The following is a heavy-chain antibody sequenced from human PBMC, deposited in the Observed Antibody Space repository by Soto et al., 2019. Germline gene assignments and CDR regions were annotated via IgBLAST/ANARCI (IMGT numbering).Heavy chain of an antibody. D-gene: IGHD3-22*01. CDR3: ARRGITYYYDSSGYFVAPDAFDI. Sequence: GESLKISCKGSGYSFTSYWISWVRQMPGKGLEWMGRIDPSDSYTNYSPSFQGHVTISADKSISTAYLQWSSVKASDTAMYYCARRGITYYYDSSGYFVAPDAFDIWGQGTMVTVSS. J-gene: IGHJ3*02. CDR2: IDPSDSYT. V-gene: IGHV5-10-1*01. CDR1: GYSFTSYW.